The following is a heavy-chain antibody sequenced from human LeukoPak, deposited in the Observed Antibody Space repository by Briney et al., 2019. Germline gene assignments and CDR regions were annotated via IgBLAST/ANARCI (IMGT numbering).Heavy chain of an antibody. Sequence: ASVKVSCKAFGYTFTDYSMHWLRQAPGQGLEWMGIINPSGDNTNYAQKFQGRVTMTRDMSTTTVYMELSSLRSEDSAVYYCARGPHRRTYDRDNWFDPWGQGTLVTVSS. J-gene: IGHJ5*02. CDR2: INPSGDNT. D-gene: IGHD3-3*01. CDR1: GYTFTDYS. CDR3: ARGPHRRTYDRDNWFDP. V-gene: IGHV1-46*01.